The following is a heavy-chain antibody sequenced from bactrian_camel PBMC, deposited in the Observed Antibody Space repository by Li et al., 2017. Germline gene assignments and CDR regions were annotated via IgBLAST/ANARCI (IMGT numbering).Heavy chain of an antibody. D-gene: IGHD5*01. CDR1: GYRGSSYC. CDR3: AADPSRELWVGYPPYKY. J-gene: IGHJ4*01. Sequence: HVQLVESGGGSVQAGGSLRLSCVYSGYRGSSYCMGWFRQAPGKRREGVAVIYTMNGVTYYADSVKGRFTISKDNAKNTLYLQMNSLKPEDTAVYYCAADPSRELWVGYPPYKYWGQGTQVTVS. CDR2: IYTMNGVT. V-gene: IGHV3S1*01.